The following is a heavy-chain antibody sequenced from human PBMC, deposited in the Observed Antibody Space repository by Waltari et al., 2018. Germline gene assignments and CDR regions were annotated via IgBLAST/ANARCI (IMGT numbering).Heavy chain of an antibody. J-gene: IGHJ4*02. CDR2: ISSSSSYI. CDR3: ARGGGSRDYDY. Sequence: EVQLVESGGGLVKPGGSLRLSCAASGFTFSSYSMNWVRQAPGKGLEWVSSISSSSSYIYYADSVKGRFTIPRDNAKNSLYLQMNGLRAEDTAVYYCARGGGSRDYDYWGQGTLVTVSS. CDR1: GFTFSSYS. D-gene: IGHD1-26*01. V-gene: IGHV3-21*01.